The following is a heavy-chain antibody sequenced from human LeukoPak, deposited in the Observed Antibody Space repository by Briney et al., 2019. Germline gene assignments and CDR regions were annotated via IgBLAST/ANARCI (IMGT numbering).Heavy chain of an antibody. J-gene: IGHJ4*02. CDR1: GGSISSYY. CDR2: IYTSGST. D-gene: IGHD2-21*01. Sequence: SETLSLTCTVSGGSISSYYWSWVRQPAGKGLEWIGRIYTSGSTNYNPSLKSRVTISVDTSKNQFSLRLSSVTAADTAVYYCARSHYSMGSRSSETSDYYYQNDSWGQGTLVTVSS. V-gene: IGHV4-4*07. CDR3: ARSHYSMGSRSSETSDYYYQNDS.